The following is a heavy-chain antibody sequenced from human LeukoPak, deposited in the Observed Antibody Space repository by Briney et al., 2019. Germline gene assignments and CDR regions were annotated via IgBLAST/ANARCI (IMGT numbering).Heavy chain of an antibody. CDR1: GFTFTGYF. Sequence: GASVKVSCKASGFTFTGYFIHWVRQAPGQGLEWMGWISAYNGNTNYAQRLQGRVTMTTDTSTSTAYMELRSLRSDDTAVYYCARDGEKYSSGWQYYFDYWGQGTLVTVSS. D-gene: IGHD6-19*01. CDR2: ISAYNGNT. J-gene: IGHJ4*02. CDR3: ARDGEKYSSGWQYYFDY. V-gene: IGHV1-18*04.